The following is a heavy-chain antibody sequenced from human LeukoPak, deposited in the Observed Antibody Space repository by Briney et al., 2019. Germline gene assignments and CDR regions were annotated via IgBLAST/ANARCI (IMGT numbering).Heavy chain of an antibody. V-gene: IGHV3-48*01. CDR3: AREGYSYGSYFDY. Sequence: PGGSLRLSCAASGFTFSSYSMNWVRQAPGKGLEWVSYISSSSTIYYADSVKGRFTISRDNAKNSLYLQMNSLRAEDTAVYYCAREGYSYGSYFDYWGQGTLVTVSS. D-gene: IGHD5-18*01. CDR1: GFTFSSYS. CDR2: ISSSSTI. J-gene: IGHJ4*02.